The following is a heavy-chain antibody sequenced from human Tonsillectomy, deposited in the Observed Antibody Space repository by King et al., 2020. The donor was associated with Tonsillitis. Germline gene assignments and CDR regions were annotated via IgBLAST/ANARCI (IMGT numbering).Heavy chain of an antibody. V-gene: IGHV3-7*01. D-gene: IGHD5-12*01. CDR1: GFTFSSYW. J-gene: IGHJ4*02. Sequence: VQLVESGGGLVQPGGSLRLSCAASGFTFSSYWMSWVRQAPRKGLEWVANIKQDGSGKNYVDSVKGRFTISRDNAKHSLYLQMNSLRAEDTAVYYCAGGRGYSGYNPFWGQGTLVTVSS. CDR3: AGGRGYSGYNPF. CDR2: IKQDGSGK.